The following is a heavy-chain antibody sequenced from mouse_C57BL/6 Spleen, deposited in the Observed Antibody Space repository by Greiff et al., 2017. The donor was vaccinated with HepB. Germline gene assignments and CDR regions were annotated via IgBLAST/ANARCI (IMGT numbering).Heavy chain of an antibody. CDR3: ARQGSDWYFDV. CDR2: ISSGGSYT. V-gene: IGHV5-6*01. J-gene: IGHJ1*03. CDR1: GFPFSSYG. Sequence: EVHLVESGGDLVKPGGSLKLSCAASGFPFSSYGMSWVRQTPETRLEWVATISSGGSYTYYPDSVKGRFTISRDNAKNTLYLQMSSLKSEDTAMYYCARQGSDWYFDVWGTGTTVTVSS.